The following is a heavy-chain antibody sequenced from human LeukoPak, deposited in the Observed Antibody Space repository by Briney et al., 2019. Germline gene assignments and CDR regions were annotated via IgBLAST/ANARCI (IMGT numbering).Heavy chain of an antibody. D-gene: IGHD2-15*01. CDR3: ARDYCSGPKCYFIDY. CDR1: GFTFSNYS. CDR2: ITSSRTG. J-gene: IGHJ4*02. V-gene: IGHV3-48*04. Sequence: PGGSLRLSCAASGFTFSNYSMNWGRQAPGKGLGWVSYITSSRTGYYAGTVKGRFTISRDNAKHSMFLQMNSLRAEDTAVYYCARDYCSGPKCYFIDYWGQGALVTVSS.